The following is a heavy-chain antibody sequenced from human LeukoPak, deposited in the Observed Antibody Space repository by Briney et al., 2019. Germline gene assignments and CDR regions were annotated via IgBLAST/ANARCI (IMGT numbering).Heavy chain of an antibody. J-gene: IGHJ5*02. Sequence: GGSLRLSCAASGFTFSSYWMSWVRQAPGKGLEWVANIKQDGSEKYYVDSVKGRFTISRDNAKNSLYLQMNSLRAEDTAVYYCARENRGGIYWFDPWGQGTLVTVSS. CDR1: GFTFSSYW. CDR3: ARENRGGIYWFDP. CDR2: IKQDGSEK. D-gene: IGHD3-3*02. V-gene: IGHV3-7*01.